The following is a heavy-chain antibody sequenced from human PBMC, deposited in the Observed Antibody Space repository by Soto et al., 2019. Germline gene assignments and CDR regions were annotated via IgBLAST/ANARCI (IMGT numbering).Heavy chain of an antibody. CDR1: GYYFPSYS. V-gene: IGHV1-3*01. Sequence: AAVQVSCKDCGYYFPSYSLLGVGQATAERREWMGGINAGNGYTKYSQKFHQRETIIRDTSAITASMLLSSLRSDATAAYYFVRVKNAFVGATPPTFDYWGQGTLVTVSS. D-gene: IGHD2-15*01. CDR2: INAGNGYT. CDR3: VRVKNAFVGATPPTFDY. J-gene: IGHJ4*02.